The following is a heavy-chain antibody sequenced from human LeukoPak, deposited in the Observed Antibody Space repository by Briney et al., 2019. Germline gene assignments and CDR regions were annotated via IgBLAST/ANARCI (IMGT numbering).Heavy chain of an antibody. CDR3: ARPLFCNGYYSREYYYGLDV. CDR1: GGSFSGYY. J-gene: IGHJ6*02. CDR2: INHSGST. Sequence: PSETLSLTCAVYGGSFSGYYWSWIRQPPGKGLEWIGEINHSGSTNYNPSLKSRVTISVDTSKNQFSLQLSSVTAADTAVYYCARPLFCNGYYSREYYYGLDVWGQGTTVTVSS. D-gene: IGHD3-3*01. V-gene: IGHV4-34*01.